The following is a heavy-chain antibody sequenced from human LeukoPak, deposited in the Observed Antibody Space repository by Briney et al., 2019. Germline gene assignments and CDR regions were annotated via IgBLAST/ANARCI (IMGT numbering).Heavy chain of an antibody. CDR1: GITLSNYA. J-gene: IGHJ4*02. CDR2: ISGSGGGT. D-gene: IGHD3-10*01. Sequence: PGGSLRLSCAVSGITLSNYAMSWVRQAPGKGLEWVAGISGSGGGTNYADSVKGRFTISRDNPKNTLFLQMNNLSADDTAEYFCAKRGVVIRVILVGFHKEAYYFDSWGQGALVTVSS. CDR3: AKRGVVIRVILVGFHKEAYYFDS. V-gene: IGHV3-23*01.